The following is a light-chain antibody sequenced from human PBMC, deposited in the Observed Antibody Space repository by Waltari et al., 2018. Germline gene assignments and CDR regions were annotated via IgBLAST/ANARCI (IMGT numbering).Light chain of an antibody. Sequence: QSALTQTASVSGSPGQSITISCTGTSSNVGRYNLVSWYQQFPGKAPKLILYGASERPSGVSNGFSGSKSGNTASLTISGLQTEDEADYYCCSYAGSSVWVFGGGTKVTVL. J-gene: IGLJ3*02. CDR2: GAS. CDR3: CSYAGSSVWV. CDR1: SSNVGRYNL. V-gene: IGLV2-23*01.